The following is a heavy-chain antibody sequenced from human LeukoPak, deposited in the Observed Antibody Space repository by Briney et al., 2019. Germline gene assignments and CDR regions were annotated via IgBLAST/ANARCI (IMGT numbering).Heavy chain of an antibody. CDR1: GYSFSRYS. CDR3: ARDCSSTSCHYGMDV. Sequence: ASVKVSCKASGYSFSRYSISWVRQAPGQGLEWMGWISTYTGNTNYARKFQGRVTMTTDTSTSTAYMELRSLRSDDTAVYYCARDCSSTSCHYGMDVWGQGTTVTVSS. V-gene: IGHV1-18*01. D-gene: IGHD2-2*01. J-gene: IGHJ6*02. CDR2: ISTYTGNT.